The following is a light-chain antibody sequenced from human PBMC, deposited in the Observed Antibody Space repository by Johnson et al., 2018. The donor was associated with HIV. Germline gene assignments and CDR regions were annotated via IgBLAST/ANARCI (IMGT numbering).Light chain of an antibody. Sequence: QPVLTQPPSVSAAPGQKVTISCSGSNSNIGNSYVSWYQQLPRTAPKLLIYENNKRPSGIPDRFSGSKSGTSATLGITGLQTGDEADYYCGTWDSSLDAYVFGTGTKVAVI. CDR1: NSNIGNSY. CDR2: ENN. CDR3: GTWDSSLDAYV. J-gene: IGLJ1*01. V-gene: IGLV1-51*02.